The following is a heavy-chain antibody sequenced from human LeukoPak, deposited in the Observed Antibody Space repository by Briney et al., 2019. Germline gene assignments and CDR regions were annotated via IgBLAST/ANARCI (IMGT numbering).Heavy chain of an antibody. Sequence: GGSLRLSCAASGFTVSSNYMSWVRQAPGKGLEWVSVIYSGGSTYNADSVRGRFTISRDNSRNTLYLQMDSLRVEDTAVYYCVRFPRRFDCGGDCYSAFDIWGQGTMVTVSS. CDR3: VRFPRRFDCGGDCYSAFDI. J-gene: IGHJ3*02. CDR2: IYSGGST. CDR1: GFTVSSNY. V-gene: IGHV3-53*01. D-gene: IGHD2-21*02.